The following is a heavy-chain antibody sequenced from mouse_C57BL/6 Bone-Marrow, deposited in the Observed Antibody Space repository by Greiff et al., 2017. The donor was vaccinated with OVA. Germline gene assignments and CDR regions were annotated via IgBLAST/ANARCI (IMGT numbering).Heavy chain of an antibody. CDR3: AREEDYYEYDGYYFDY. V-gene: IGHV3-6*01. J-gene: IGHJ2*01. CDR1: GYSITSGYY. D-gene: IGHD2-4*01. Sequence: EVQLQESGPGLVKPSQSLSLTCSVTGYSITSGYYWNWIRQFPGNKLEWMGYISYDGSNNYNPSLKNRISITRDTSKNQFFLKLNSVTTEDTATYYCAREEDYYEYDGYYFDYWGQGTTLTVSS. CDR2: ISYDGSN.